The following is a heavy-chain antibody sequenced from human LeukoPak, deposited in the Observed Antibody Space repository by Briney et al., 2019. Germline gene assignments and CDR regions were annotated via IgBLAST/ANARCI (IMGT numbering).Heavy chain of an antibody. D-gene: IGHD3-22*01. V-gene: IGHV3-21*01. CDR3: ARRRYYDSSGYYYFDY. CDR2: ISSSSSYI. J-gene: IGHJ4*02. Sequence: PGGSLRLSCAASGFTFSSYSMTWVRQAPGKGLEWVSSISSSSSYIYYADSVKGRFTISRDNAKNSLYLQMNSLRAEDTAVYYCARRRYYDSSGYYYFDYWGQGTLVTVSS. CDR1: GFTFSSYS.